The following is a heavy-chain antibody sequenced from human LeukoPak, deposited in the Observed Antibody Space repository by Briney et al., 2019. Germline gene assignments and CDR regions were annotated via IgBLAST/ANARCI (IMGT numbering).Heavy chain of an antibody. CDR2: IHSNGNT. D-gene: IGHD5-18*01. Sequence: SETLSLTCAVYGGSFSGYYWSWIRQPPGKGLEWIAYIHSNGNTNYNPSFKSRVTVSVDTSKNQLSLRLTSVAAADTAIYYCARQPSATAAFDIWGQGTMVIVSS. J-gene: IGHJ3*02. CDR1: GGSFSGYY. CDR3: ARQPSATAAFDI. V-gene: IGHV4-59*08.